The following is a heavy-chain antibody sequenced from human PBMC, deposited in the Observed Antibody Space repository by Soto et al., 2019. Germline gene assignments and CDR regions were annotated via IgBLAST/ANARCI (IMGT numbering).Heavy chain of an antibody. CDR3: AADVCSGGSCYLEDRYYYGMDV. Sequence: QMQLVQSGPEVKKPGTSVKVSCKASGFTFTSSAVQWVRQARGQRLEWIGWIVVGSGNTNYAQKFQERVTITRDMSTSTAYMALSSLRSEDTAVYYCAADVCSGGSCYLEDRYYYGMDVWGQGTTVTVSS. D-gene: IGHD2-15*01. J-gene: IGHJ6*02. CDR2: IVVGSGNT. V-gene: IGHV1-58*01. CDR1: GFTFTSSA.